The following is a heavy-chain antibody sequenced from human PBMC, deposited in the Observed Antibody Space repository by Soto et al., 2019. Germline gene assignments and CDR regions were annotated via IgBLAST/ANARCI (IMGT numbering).Heavy chain of an antibody. CDR1: GFTFSTYG. D-gene: IGHD3-16*01. CDR3: ASKVDRSLVDDY. CDR2: ISYDGGNK. V-gene: IGHV3-30*03. J-gene: IGHJ4*02. Sequence: QVQLVESGGGVVQPGRSLRLSCAASGFTFSTYGMHWVRQAPGKGLEWVAVISYDGGNKFYADSVRGRFTISRDNSKNTLYLQMDSLRAEDTAVYYCASKVDRSLVDDYWGQGTLVTVSS.